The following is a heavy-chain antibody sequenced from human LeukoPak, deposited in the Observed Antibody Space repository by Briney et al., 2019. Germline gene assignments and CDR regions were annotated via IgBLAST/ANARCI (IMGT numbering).Heavy chain of an antibody. CDR3: ARDVTGGSYFDY. J-gene: IGHJ4*02. CDR1: GGSISSSSYY. V-gene: IGHV4-39*07. D-gene: IGHD1-26*01. CDR2: IYYSGST. Sequence: SETLSLTCTVSGGSISSSSYYWGWIRQPPGKGLQWIGSIYYSGSTYYNPSLKSRVTMSVGTSKNQFSLKLISMTAADTAVYYCARDVTGGSYFDYWGQGTLVTVSS.